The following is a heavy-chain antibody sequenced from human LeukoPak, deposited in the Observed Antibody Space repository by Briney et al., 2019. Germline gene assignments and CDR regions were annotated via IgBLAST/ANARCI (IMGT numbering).Heavy chain of an antibody. CDR1: GGSISSGGYY. CDR3: AREWVSDVVVPAAIRDWFDP. D-gene: IGHD2-2*02. V-gene: IGHV4-30-2*01. Sequence: SQTLSLTCTVSGGSISSGGYYWSWIRQPPGKGLEWIEYIYHSGSTYYNPSLKSRVTISVDRSKNQFSLKLSSVTAADTAVYYCAREWVSDVVVPAAIRDWFDPWGQGTLVTVSS. J-gene: IGHJ5*02. CDR2: IYHSGST.